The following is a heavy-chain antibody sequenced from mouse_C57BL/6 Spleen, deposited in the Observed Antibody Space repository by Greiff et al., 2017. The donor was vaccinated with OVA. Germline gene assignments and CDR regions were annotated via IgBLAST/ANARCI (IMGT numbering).Heavy chain of an antibody. CDR2: IDPSASYT. J-gene: IGHJ4*01. CDR1: GYTFTSYW. Sequence: QVQLQQPGAELVMPGASVKLSCKASGYTFTSYWMHWVKQRPGQGLEWIGEIDPSASYTNYNQQFKGKSTLTVEKSSTTAYMQLSSLTSEYSAVYYCARATTDYYAMDYWGQGTSVTVSS. V-gene: IGHV1-69*01. CDR3: ARATTDYYAMDY. D-gene: IGHD1-1*01.